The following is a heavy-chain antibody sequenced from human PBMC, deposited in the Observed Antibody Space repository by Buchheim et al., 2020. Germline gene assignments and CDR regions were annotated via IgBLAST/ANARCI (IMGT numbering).Heavy chain of an antibody. CDR1: GFTFSNYA. V-gene: IGHV3-30*04. CDR2: ISYDGSNK. Sequence: QVHLVESGGGVVQPGRSLRLSCAASGFTFSNYAIHWVRQAPGKGLEWVALISYDGSNKYYADSVKGRFTISRDNSKNTLYLQMNSLRAEDTAMYYCARDREGIVVIPAAMFDYWGQGTL. CDR3: ARDREGIVVIPAAMFDY. J-gene: IGHJ4*02. D-gene: IGHD2-2*01.